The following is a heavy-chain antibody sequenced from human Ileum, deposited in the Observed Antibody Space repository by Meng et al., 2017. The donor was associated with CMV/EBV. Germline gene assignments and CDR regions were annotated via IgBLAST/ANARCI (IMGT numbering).Heavy chain of an antibody. V-gene: IGHV3-21*03. D-gene: IGHD3-9*01. Sequence: EVQLVEAGGGVVKPGGSLRLSCAASGFSVSSYSMNWFRQVPGKGLEWISYFSRSRRDIAYADSVKGRFTISRDDAKKSLYLQMNSLRAEDTAVYYCARDNDWAFDYWGHGPLGTVDS. CDR2: FSRSRRDI. J-gene: IGHJ4*01. CDR1: GFSVSSYS. CDR3: ARDNDWAFDY.